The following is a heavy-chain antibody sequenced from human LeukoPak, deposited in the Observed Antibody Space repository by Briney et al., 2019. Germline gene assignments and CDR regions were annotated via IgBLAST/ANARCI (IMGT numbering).Heavy chain of an antibody. D-gene: IGHD6-19*01. J-gene: IGHJ4*02. CDR3: AKMRYRDSGWFDY. Sequence: PGGSLRLSCAASGFTFSSYAMSWVRQAPGKGLEWVSAISGSGGSTYYADSVKGRFTISRDNAKNSLYLQMNSLRAEDTAVYYCAKMRYRDSGWFDYWGQGTLVTVSS. CDR2: ISGSGGST. V-gene: IGHV3-23*01. CDR1: GFTFSSYA.